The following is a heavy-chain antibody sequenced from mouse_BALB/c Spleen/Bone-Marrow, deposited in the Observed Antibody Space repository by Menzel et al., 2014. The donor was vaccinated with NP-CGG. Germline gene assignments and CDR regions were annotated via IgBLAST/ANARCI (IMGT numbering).Heavy chain of an antibody. CDR1: GFTFSSYT. J-gene: IGHJ2*01. CDR2: ISNGGGST. CDR3: ARRSAATYYFDY. D-gene: IGHD1-2*01. V-gene: IGHV5-12-2*01. Sequence: EVKLVESGGGLVQPGGSLKLSCAASGFTFSSYTMSWVRRTPEKRLEWVAYISNGGGSTYYPDTVKGRFTISRDNAKNTLYLQMSSLKSEDTAMYYCARRSAATYYFDYWGQGTTLTVSS.